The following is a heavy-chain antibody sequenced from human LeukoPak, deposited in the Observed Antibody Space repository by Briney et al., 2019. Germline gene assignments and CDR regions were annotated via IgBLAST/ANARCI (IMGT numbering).Heavy chain of an antibody. CDR1: GGSFSGYY. V-gene: IGHV4-34*01. CDR3: ARHRPWYSSSWYSGWFDP. CDR2: INHGGST. Sequence: SETLSLTCAVYGGSFSGYYWSWIRQPPGKGLEWIGEINHGGSTNYNPSLKSRVTISVDTSKNQFSLKLSSVTAADTAVYYCARHRPWYSSSWYSGWFDPWGQGTLVTVSS. J-gene: IGHJ5*02. D-gene: IGHD6-13*01.